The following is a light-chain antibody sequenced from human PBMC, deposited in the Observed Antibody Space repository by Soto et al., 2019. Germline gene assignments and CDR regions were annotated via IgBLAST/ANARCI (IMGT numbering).Light chain of an antibody. J-gene: IGKJ1*01. Sequence: EIVLTQSPGTLSLSPGERATLSCRASQSVSSSYLAWYQQKPGQAPRLLIYGASSRATGIPDRFSGSGSGIDFTLTISRLEPEDFAVYYCQQYGSSPGWTFGQGTKVDIK. CDR1: QSVSSSY. V-gene: IGKV3-20*01. CDR3: QQYGSSPGWT. CDR2: GAS.